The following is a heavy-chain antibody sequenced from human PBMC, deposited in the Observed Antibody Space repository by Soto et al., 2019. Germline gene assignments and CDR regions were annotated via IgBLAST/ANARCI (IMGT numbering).Heavy chain of an antibody. CDR1: GFTFSSFA. CDR3: VKDHGTAMVRGGLAP. Sequence: EVQLEESGGNLVQPGGSLRLSCSASGFTFSSFAMHWVRQAPGKGLEYISSISDTGGYTPYADSVKGRFTISRDNSKNTLYLQMSSLRPDDTAVYYCVKDHGTAMVRGGLAPWGQGALVTVSS. D-gene: IGHD3-10*01. J-gene: IGHJ5*02. CDR2: ISDTGGYT. V-gene: IGHV3-64D*06.